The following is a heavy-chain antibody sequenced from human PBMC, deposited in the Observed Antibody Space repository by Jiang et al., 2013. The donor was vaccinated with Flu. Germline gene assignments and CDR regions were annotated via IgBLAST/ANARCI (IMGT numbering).Heavy chain of an antibody. Sequence: PGLVKSSETLSLTCSVSGGSISSTSYYWGWFRQPPGKGLEWMGTVYYGGSTSYNPSLKSRVTISVDTSKKQISLKLSSITAADTAVYYCAGTLCSSTACYDYGDFIDDYWGQGTLVTVSS. D-gene: IGHD4-17*01. CDR3: AGTLCSSTACYDYGDFIDDY. V-gene: IGHV4-39*07. CDR2: VYYGGST. J-gene: IGHJ4*02. CDR1: GGSISSTSYY.